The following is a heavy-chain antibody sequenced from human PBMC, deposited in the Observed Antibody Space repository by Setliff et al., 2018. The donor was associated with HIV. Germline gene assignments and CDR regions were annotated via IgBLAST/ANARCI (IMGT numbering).Heavy chain of an antibody. CDR2: IYTSGKT. V-gene: IGHV4-61*09. Sequence: SETLSLTCTVSGDSITRGSYYWSWIRQPAGKGLEWIGHIYTSGKTHYSPSLKSRITISVDTSKSQFSLKLSSVTAADTAVYYCARHSITLVVGVPERDDAFDIWGQGTMVTVSS. CDR3: ARHSITLVVGVPERDDAFDI. CDR1: GDSITRGSYY. D-gene: IGHD3-22*01. J-gene: IGHJ3*02.